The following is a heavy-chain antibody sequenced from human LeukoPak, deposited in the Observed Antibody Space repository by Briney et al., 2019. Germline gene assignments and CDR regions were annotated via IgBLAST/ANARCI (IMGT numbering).Heavy chain of an antibody. CDR2: ISSSGSTI. J-gene: IGHJ4*02. V-gene: IGHV3-48*03. Sequence: GGSLRLSCAASGFTFSSYEMNWVRQAPGKGLEWVSYISSSGSTIYYADSVKGLFTISRGNAKNSLYLQMNSLRAEDTAVYYCARDPLGGICDYWGQGTLVTVSS. CDR3: ARDPLGGICDY. CDR1: GFTFSSYE. D-gene: IGHD3-3*01.